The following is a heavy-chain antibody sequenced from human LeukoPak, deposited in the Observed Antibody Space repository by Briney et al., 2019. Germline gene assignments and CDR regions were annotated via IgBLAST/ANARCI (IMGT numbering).Heavy chain of an antibody. Sequence: ASVKVSCKASGYTFTSYYMHWVRQAPGQGLEWRGIINPSGGSTSYAQKFQGRVTMTRDMSTSTVYMELSSLRSEDTAVYYCARSPPYYYGSGRPNYYYYYMDVWGKGTTVTVSS. CDR3: ARSPPYYYGSGRPNYYYYYMDV. D-gene: IGHD3-10*01. V-gene: IGHV1-46*01. J-gene: IGHJ6*03. CDR1: GYTFTSYY. CDR2: INPSGGST.